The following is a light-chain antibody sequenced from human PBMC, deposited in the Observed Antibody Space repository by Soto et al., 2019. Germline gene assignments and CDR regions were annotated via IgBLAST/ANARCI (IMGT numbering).Light chain of an antibody. J-gene: IGLJ1*01. CDR2: DVN. CDR3: SSYTITRPRL. V-gene: IGLV2-14*01. Sequence: QSALTQPASVSGSPGQSITISCTGTSSDIGAFDLVSWYQQHPGKAPKVMIYDVNIRPSGVSSRFSGSKSGNTASLAISGLQAEDEADYYCSSYTITRPRLFGTGTKVTVL. CDR1: SSDIGAFDL.